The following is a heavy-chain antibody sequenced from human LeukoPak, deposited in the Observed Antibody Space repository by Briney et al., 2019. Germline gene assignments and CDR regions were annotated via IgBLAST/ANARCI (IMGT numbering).Heavy chain of an antibody. V-gene: IGHV3-30-3*01. CDR2: ISYDGSNK. D-gene: IGHD3-10*01. J-gene: IGHJ4*02. Sequence: GGSLRLSCAASAFTFSAFGMHWVRQAPGKGLDWVAVISYDGSNKYYADSVKGRFTISRDNSKNTLYLQMDSLRAEDTAVYYCARDCCDPYYESGAKIGGIDYWGQGTWSPSPQ. CDR1: AFTFSAFG. CDR3: ARDCCDPYYESGAKIGGIDY.